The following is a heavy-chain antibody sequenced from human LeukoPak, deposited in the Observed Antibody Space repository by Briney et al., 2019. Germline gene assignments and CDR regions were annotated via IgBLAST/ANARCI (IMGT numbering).Heavy chain of an antibody. D-gene: IGHD1-26*01. Sequence: SETLSLACTVSGGSISSSSYYWGWIRQPPGKGLEWIGSIYYSGSTYYNPSLKSRVTISVDTSKNQFSLKLSSVTAADTAVYYCARVGRGWERTSPGDYYYYMDVWGKGTTVTISS. V-gene: IGHV4-39*07. CDR2: IYYSGST. CDR1: GGSISSSSYY. J-gene: IGHJ6*03. CDR3: ARVGRGWERTSPGDYYYYMDV.